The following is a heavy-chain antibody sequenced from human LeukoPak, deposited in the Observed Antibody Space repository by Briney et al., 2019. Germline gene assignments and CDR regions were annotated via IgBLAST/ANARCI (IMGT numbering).Heavy chain of an antibody. CDR3: ARGIFGVVIPLYYFDY. J-gene: IGHJ4*02. Sequence: PSETLSLTCNVSGGSISSSSYYWGWIRQPPGKGLEWIGSIYYSGSTYYNPSLKSRVTISVDTSKNQFSLKLSSVTAADTAVYYCARGIFGVVIPLYYFDYWGQGTLVTVSS. D-gene: IGHD3-3*01. CDR2: IYYSGST. V-gene: IGHV4-39*01. CDR1: GGSISSSSYY.